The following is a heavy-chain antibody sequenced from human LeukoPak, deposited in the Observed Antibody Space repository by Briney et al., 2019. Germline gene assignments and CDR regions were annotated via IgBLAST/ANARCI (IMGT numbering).Heavy chain of an antibody. CDR2: IIPTFGTA. J-gene: IGHJ6*03. Sequence: SVKVSCKASGGTFSSYATSWVRQAPGQGLEWMGRIIPTFGTANYAQKFQGRVTITTDESTSTAYMELSSLRSEDTAVYYCAGDGLEYSSSFPALDYYYMDVWGKGTTVTVSS. D-gene: IGHD6-6*01. V-gene: IGHV1-69*05. CDR3: AGDGLEYSSSFPALDYYYMDV. CDR1: GGTFSSYA.